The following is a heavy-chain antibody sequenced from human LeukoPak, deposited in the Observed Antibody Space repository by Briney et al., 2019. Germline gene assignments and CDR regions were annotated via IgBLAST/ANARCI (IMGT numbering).Heavy chain of an antibody. CDR3: AKVDGYNSGWYDS. CDR2: ISWNSGNI. Sequence: GGSLRLSCAASGFTFDDYGMHWVRQPPGKGLEWVSGISWNSGNIGYADSVEGRFTISRDNAKNSLYLQMDILKPEDTAFYYCAKVDGYNSGWYDSWGQGTLVTVSS. CDR1: GFTFDDYG. J-gene: IGHJ5*01. V-gene: IGHV3-9*01. D-gene: IGHD6-19*01.